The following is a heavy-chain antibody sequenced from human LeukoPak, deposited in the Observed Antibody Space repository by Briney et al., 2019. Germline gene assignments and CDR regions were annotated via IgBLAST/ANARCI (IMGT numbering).Heavy chain of an antibody. CDR3: ARSPHILTGENFDY. Sequence: ASVKVSCNASGYTFTDYYIHWVRQAPGQGLEWMGWINPNSGGTNYAQKFQDRVSMTRDTSISTAYMHLSRLRSDDTAVYYCARSPHILTGENFDYWGQGTLLTVSS. CDR2: INPNSGGT. D-gene: IGHD3-9*01. V-gene: IGHV1-2*02. CDR1: GYTFTDYY. J-gene: IGHJ4*02.